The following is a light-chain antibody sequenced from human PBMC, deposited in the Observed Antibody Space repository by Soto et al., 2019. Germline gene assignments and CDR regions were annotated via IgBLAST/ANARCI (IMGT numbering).Light chain of an antibody. Sequence: QPVLTQPPSMSGAPGQRVTISCTGSSSNIGAGYDVHWYQQHPGTAPKLLIFDNNNRPSGVPDRFSGSKSDTSASLAITGLQAEDEADYHCQSFDTSLSGFVVFGGGTKVTVL. J-gene: IGLJ2*01. CDR2: DNN. V-gene: IGLV1-40*01. CDR3: QSFDTSLSGFVV. CDR1: SSNIGAGYD.